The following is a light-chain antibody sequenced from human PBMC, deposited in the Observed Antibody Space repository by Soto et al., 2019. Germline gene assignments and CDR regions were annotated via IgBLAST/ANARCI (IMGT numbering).Light chain of an antibody. CDR1: SSDVGGYNY. Sequence: SVLTQPASVSGSPGQSITISCTGTSSDVGGYNYVSWYQQHPGKAPKLMIYAVTDRPSGVSSRFSGSKSGNTASLTISGLQAEDEADYYCSSYTCSSTLFGTGTKLTVL. J-gene: IGLJ1*01. V-gene: IGLV2-14*01. CDR3: SSYTCSSTL. CDR2: AVT.